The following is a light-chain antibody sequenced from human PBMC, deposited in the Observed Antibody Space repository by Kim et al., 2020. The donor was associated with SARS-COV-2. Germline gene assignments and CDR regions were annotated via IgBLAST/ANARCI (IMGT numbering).Light chain of an antibody. CDR2: GAS. CDR1: QSVSSSY. Sequence: SPGERGTRSCRASQSVSSSYLAWYQQKPGQAPRLLIYGASSRATGIPDRFSGSGSGTDFTLTISRLEPEDFAVYYCQQYGSSPLTFGGGTKVDIK. V-gene: IGKV3-20*01. J-gene: IGKJ4*01. CDR3: QQYGSSPLT.